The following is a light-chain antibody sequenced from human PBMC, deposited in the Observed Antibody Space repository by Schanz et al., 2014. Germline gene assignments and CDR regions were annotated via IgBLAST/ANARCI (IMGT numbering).Light chain of an antibody. J-gene: IGLJ2*01. CDR2: DNN. Sequence: QSLLIQPPSASGTPGQGVTISCSGSRSNIGTNFVSWYQQVPGTAPKLLIYDNNRRPSGVPDRFSGSKSGTSASLAISGLRSEDEADYYCAAWIDSLNGVAFGGGTKLTVL. V-gene: IGLV1-44*01. CDR3: AAWIDSLNGVA. CDR1: RSNIGTNF.